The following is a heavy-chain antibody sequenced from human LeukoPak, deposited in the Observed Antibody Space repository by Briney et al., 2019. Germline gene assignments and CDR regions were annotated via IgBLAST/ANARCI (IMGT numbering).Heavy chain of an antibody. CDR1: GGSISSSSYY. V-gene: IGHV4-39*07. D-gene: IGHD6-13*01. CDR3: ARDKGGSWGENWFDP. Sequence: SETLSLTCTVSGGSISSSSYYWGWIRQPPGKGLEWIGSIYYSGSTYYNPSLKSRVTISVDTSKNQFSLKLSSVTAADTAVYYCARDKGGSWGENWFDPWGQGTLVTVSS. CDR2: IYYSGST. J-gene: IGHJ5*02.